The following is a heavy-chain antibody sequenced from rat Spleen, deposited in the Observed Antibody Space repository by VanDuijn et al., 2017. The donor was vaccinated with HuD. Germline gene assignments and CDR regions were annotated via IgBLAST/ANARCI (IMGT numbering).Heavy chain of an antibody. D-gene: IGHD1-12*01. V-gene: IGHV5-7*01. J-gene: IGHJ2*01. CDR2: ITSGGSNT. Sequence: EVQLAESGGGLVQPGRSLKLSCAASGFTFSDYYMAWVRQAPKKGLEWVATITSGGSNTYYPDSVKGRFTISRDNAKSTLYLQMDSLRSEDTATYYCTRRAEIVMPIFDYWGQGVMVTVSS. CDR1: GFTFSDYY. CDR3: TRRAEIVMPIFDY.